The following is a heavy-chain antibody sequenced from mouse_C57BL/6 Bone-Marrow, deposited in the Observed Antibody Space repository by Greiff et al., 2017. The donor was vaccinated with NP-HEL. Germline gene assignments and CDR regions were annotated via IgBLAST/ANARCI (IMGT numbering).Heavy chain of an antibody. CDR3: ARRRFAY. CDR2: IYPRSGNT. Sequence: VQLQESGAELARPGASVKLSCKASGYTFTSYGISWVKQRTGQGLEWIGEIYPRSGNTYYNEKFKGKATLTADKSSSTVYMELRSLTSEDSAVYFCARRRFAYWGQGTLVTVSA. J-gene: IGHJ3*01. V-gene: IGHV1-81*01. CDR1: GYTFTSYG.